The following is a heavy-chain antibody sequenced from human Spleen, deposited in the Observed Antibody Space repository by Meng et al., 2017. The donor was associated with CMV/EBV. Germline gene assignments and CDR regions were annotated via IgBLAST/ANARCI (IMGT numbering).Heavy chain of an antibody. D-gene: IGHD3-9*01. CDR1: GFIFSSYA. CDR3: AKDSDTLTGYLI. Sequence: GESLKISCAASGFIFSSYAMTWVRQAPGKGLEWVSGISGSGGSTYYTDSVKGRFTISRDTSKNTVYLLMNSLRAEDTAVYYCAKDSDTLTGYLIWGQGTMVIVSS. CDR2: ISGSGGST. J-gene: IGHJ3*02. V-gene: IGHV3-23*01.